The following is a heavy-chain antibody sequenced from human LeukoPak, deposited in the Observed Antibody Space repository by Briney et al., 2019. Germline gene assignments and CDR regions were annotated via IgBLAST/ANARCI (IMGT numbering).Heavy chain of an antibody. CDR1: GGSISSSNW. D-gene: IGHD5-12*01. CDR3: ARGGYSGYVLVGGFDY. V-gene: IGHV4-4*02. J-gene: IGHJ4*02. CDR2: IYHSGNT. Sequence: SETLSLTCAVSGGSISSSNWWSWVRQPPGKGLEWIGEIYHSGNTNYNPSLKSRVTISVDKSKNQFSLKLSSVTAADTAVYYCARGGYSGYVLVGGFDYWGQGTLVTVSS.